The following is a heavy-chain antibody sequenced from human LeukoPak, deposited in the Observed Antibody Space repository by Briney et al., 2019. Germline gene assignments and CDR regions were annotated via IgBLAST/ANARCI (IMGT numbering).Heavy chain of an antibody. CDR1: GFTFSNFW. D-gene: IGHD7-27*01. J-gene: IGHJ4*02. V-gene: IGHV3-7*03. CDR3: ARKTGVTGEAFDY. Sequence: GGSLILSCVVSGFTFSNFWMSWVRQALGKGLEWEANIKVDGSEKYYMDSVKGRFTISRDNAENSLYLQMNSLRAEDTAVYYCARKTGVTGEAFDYWGQGTQVTVSS. CDR2: IKVDGSEK.